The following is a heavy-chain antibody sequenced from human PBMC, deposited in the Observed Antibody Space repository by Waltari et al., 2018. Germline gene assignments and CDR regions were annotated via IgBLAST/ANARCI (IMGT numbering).Heavy chain of an antibody. Sequence: QVQIQQWGAGLVKPSETLSLTCAVYGGSFLGYYWSWIRQPPGKGLEWIGEINHSGSTNYNPSLKSRVTISLDTSKNQLSLKLSSVTAADTAVYYCARRRDFDLWGRGTLVTVSS. CDR1: GGSFLGYY. V-gene: IGHV4-34*01. CDR2: INHSGST. CDR3: ARRRDFDL. J-gene: IGHJ2*01.